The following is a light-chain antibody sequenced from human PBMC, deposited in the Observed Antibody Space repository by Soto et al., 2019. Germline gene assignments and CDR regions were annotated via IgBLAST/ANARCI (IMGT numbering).Light chain of an antibody. J-gene: IGLJ1*01. CDR2: ANI. Sequence: QSVLTQPPSVSGAPGQRVTISCTGSSSNIGAGHDVHWYRQLPGAAPKLLIYANIDRPSGVPDRFSGSKSGTSASLAITGLQAEDEADYYCQSYDSSLSGYVFGSGTKVTVL. CDR1: SSNIGAGHD. V-gene: IGLV1-40*01. CDR3: QSYDSSLSGYV.